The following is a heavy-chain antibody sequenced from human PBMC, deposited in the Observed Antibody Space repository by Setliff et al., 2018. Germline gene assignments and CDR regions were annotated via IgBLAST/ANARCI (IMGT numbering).Heavy chain of an antibody. CDR3: ASRGTSNGYYYYMDV. Sequence: ASVKVSCKASGYTFSTYAMDWVRQAPGQGLEWMGWINTNTGNPTYAQGFTGRFVFSLDTSVSTAYLQISSLKAEDTAVYYCASRGTSNGYYYYMDVWGKGTTVTVSS. V-gene: IGHV7-4-1*02. D-gene: IGHD3-16*01. CDR1: GYTFSTYA. CDR2: INTNTGNP. J-gene: IGHJ6*03.